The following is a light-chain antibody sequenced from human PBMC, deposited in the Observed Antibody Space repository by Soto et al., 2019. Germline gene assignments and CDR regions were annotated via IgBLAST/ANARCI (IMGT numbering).Light chain of an antibody. CDR1: QSVSSY. V-gene: IGKV3-11*01. Sequence: ENVLTQAPATPSLYPGGRATLSCRASQSVSSYLAWYQQKPGQAPRLLIYDASNRATGIPARFSGSGSGTDFTLTISSLEPEDFAVYYCQQRRTFGQGTKVDIK. J-gene: IGKJ1*01. CDR2: DAS. CDR3: QQRRT.